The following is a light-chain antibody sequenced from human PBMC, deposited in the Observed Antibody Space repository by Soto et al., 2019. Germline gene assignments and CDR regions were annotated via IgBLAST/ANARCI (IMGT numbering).Light chain of an antibody. Sequence: QSALTQAASVSGSPGQSITISCTGTSSDVGSHNLVSWYQQHPGKAPKLMIYEVSKRPSGLSNRFSGSKSGNTASLTISGLQAEDEADYYCCSYAGSRTPLIFGTGTKVTVL. V-gene: IGLV2-23*02. CDR2: EVS. CDR1: SSDVGSHNL. CDR3: CSYAGSRTPLI. J-gene: IGLJ1*01.